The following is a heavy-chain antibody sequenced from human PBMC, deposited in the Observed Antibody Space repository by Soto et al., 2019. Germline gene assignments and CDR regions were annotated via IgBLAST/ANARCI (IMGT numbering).Heavy chain of an antibody. CDR1: GFAVSSKY. CDR3: VQTTGWPGFDF. D-gene: IGHD6-19*01. J-gene: IGHJ4*02. CDR2: IYGGGTT. V-gene: IGHV3-53*01. Sequence: EVQLVESGGGLIQPGGSLRLSCAASGFAVSSKYMTWVRQAPGKGLEWVSVIYGGGTTYYADSVKGRFTISRDTSKKTLYLQMNSLRAEDTAVYDCVQTTGWPGFDFWGQGTLVTVSS.